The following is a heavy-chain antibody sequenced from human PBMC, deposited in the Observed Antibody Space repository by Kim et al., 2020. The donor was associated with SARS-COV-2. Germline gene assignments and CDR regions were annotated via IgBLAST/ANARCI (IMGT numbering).Heavy chain of an antibody. CDR1: GGSFSGYY. CDR2: INHSGST. V-gene: IGHV4-34*01. Sequence: SETLSLTCAVYGGSFSGYYWSWIRQPPGKGLEWIGEINHSGSTNYNPSLKSRVTISVDTSKNQFSLKLSSVTAADTAVYYCASTPSRYSGYVRHYYGMDVWGQGTTVTVSS. CDR3: ASTPSRYSGYVRHYYGMDV. J-gene: IGHJ6*02. D-gene: IGHD5-12*01.